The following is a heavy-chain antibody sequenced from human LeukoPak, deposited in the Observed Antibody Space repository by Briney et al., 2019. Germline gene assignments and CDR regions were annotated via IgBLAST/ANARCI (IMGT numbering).Heavy chain of an antibody. CDR1: GFTFSSYA. Sequence: GGSLRLSCEASGFTFSSYAMSWVRQAPGKGLEWVSAISGSGGSTYYADSVKGRFTISRDNSKNTLYLQMNSLRAEDTAVYYCAKSSGWYYGRNWFDPWGQGTLVTVSS. V-gene: IGHV3-23*01. J-gene: IGHJ5*02. CDR2: ISGSGGST. CDR3: AKSSGWYYGRNWFDP. D-gene: IGHD6-19*01.